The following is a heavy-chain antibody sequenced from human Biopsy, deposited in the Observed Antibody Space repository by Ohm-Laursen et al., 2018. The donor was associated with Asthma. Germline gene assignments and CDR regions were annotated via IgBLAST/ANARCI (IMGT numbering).Heavy chain of an antibody. V-gene: IGHV1-69*13. D-gene: IGHD2-2*01. CDR2: INSVFGTT. J-gene: IGHJ4*02. CDR1: GGTFNTYV. Sequence: VKISCKSLGGTFNTYVIGWVRQAPGQGLEWMGGINSVFGTTTYPQKFQDRVTITADDSTSTVYMELSSLRSEDTAVYYCARKAGSCISRTCYSLDYWGQGTLVTVSS. CDR3: ARKAGSCISRTCYSLDY.